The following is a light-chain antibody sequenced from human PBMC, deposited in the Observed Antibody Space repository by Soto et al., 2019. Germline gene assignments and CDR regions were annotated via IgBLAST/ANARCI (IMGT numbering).Light chain of an antibody. Sequence: QSVLTQPPSVSGAPGQRVTISCTGSSSNIGARYNVHWYQQLPGRAPKLLIDGNNNRPSGVPDRFSGSKSGTSASLAITGLQAEYEADYYCQSYDTSLSGSEVFGGGAKLTVL. J-gene: IGLJ2*01. CDR1: SSNIGARYN. CDR3: QSYDTSLSGSEV. V-gene: IGLV1-40*01. CDR2: GNN.